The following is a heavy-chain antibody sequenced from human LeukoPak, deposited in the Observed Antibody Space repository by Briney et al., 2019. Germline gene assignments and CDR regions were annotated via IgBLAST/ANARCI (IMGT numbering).Heavy chain of an antibody. CDR2: IIPIFGTA. CDR1: GGTFSSYA. CDR3: AREGSGWGYYYMDV. J-gene: IGHJ6*03. D-gene: IGHD6-19*01. Sequence: AASVKVSCKASGGTFSSYAISWVRQAPGQGLEWMGGIIPIFGTANYAQKFQGRVTITADESTSTAYMELSSLRSEDTAVYYCAREGSGWGYYYMDVWGKGTTVTVSS. V-gene: IGHV1-69*13.